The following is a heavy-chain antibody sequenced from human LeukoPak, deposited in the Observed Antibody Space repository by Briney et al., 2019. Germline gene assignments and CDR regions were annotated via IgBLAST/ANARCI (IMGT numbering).Heavy chain of an antibody. V-gene: IGHV4-34*01. CDR1: GGSFSDYY. J-gene: IGHJ4*02. Sequence: SETLSLTCAVYGGSFSDYYWSWIRQPPGKGLEWIGEINHSGSTNYNPSLKSRVTISVDTSKNQFSLKLSSVTAADTAVYYCARVSRSFDYWGQGTLVTVSS. CDR3: ARVSRSFDY. CDR2: INHSGST.